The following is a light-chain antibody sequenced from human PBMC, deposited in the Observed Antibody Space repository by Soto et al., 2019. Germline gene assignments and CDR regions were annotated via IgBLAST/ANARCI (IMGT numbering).Light chain of an antibody. CDR1: QSISDW. CDR3: QQHNDYPIT. CDR2: KAS. V-gene: IGKV1-5*03. J-gene: IGKJ5*01. Sequence: DIQMTQSPSPPSASVGDRVTITFRASQSISDWLAWYQQKPGKAPYLLIYKASNLESGVPSRFSGSGSGTEFTLTISSLQPDDFATYYCQQHNDYPITFGQGTRLE.